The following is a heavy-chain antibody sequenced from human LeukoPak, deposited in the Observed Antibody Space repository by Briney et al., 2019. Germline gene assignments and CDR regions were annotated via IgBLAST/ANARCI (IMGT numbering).Heavy chain of an antibody. D-gene: IGHD2-8*01. CDR1: GGSISSYY. Sequence: SETLSLTCTVSGGSISSYYWSWIRQPPGKGLEWIGYIYYSGSTNYNPSPKSRVTISVDTSKNQFSLRLSSVTAADTAVYYCARARACTNGVCYMEDGFDYWGQGTLVTVSS. V-gene: IGHV4-59*01. CDR3: ARARACTNGVCYMEDGFDY. CDR2: IYYSGST. J-gene: IGHJ4*02.